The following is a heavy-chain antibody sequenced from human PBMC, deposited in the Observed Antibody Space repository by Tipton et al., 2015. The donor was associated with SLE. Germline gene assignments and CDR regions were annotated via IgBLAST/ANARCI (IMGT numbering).Heavy chain of an antibody. CDR1: GFSFSSYG. V-gene: IGHV3-48*01. Sequence: SLRLSCAASGFSFSSYGMNWVRQAPGKGLEWVSYIGSSTSTIYYADSVKGRFTSSRDNAKNSLFLQMNSLRAEDTAVYYCARALGTTVTIAGGYWGQGTLVTVSS. D-gene: IGHD4-17*01. CDR2: IGSSTSTI. J-gene: IGHJ4*02. CDR3: ARALGTTVTIAGGY.